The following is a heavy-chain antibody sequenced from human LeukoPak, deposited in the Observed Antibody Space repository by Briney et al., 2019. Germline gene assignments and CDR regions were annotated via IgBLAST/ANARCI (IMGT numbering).Heavy chain of an antibody. Sequence: GASVKVSCKASGYTFTGYYMHWARQAPGQGLEWMGRINPNSGGTNYAQKFQGRVTVTRDTSISTAYMELSRLRSDDTAVYYCARGLRYGSGSYSDYWGQGTLVTVSS. CDR3: ARGLRYGSGSYSDY. J-gene: IGHJ4*02. V-gene: IGHV1-2*06. CDR1: GYTFTGYY. D-gene: IGHD3-10*01. CDR2: INPNSGGT.